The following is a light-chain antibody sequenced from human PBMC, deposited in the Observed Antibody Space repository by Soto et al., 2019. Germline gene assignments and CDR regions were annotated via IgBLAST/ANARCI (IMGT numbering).Light chain of an antibody. V-gene: IGKV3-20*01. J-gene: IGKJ2*03. CDR3: QQYGSSPLYS. CDR1: QSVDSIY. Sequence: EIVLTQSPGTLSLAPGDRATLSCRASQSVDSIYLAWYQQKPGQAPRLLIFGASRSATGIPDRFSGSGSGAEVSLPISSLEPEEFAVYYCQQYGSSPLYSFGQGTKVEIK. CDR2: GAS.